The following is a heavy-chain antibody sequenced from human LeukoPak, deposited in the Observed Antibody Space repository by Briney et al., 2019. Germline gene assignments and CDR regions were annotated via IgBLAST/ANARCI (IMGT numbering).Heavy chain of an antibody. Sequence: PGGSLRLSCAASGFTCSSYWMSGVRQAPGKGLEWLANIKQDGSERYYVDSVKGRFTISRDNAKNSLYLQMNSLRAEDTAVYYCAGPSTYYDFWSGLNWGQGTLVTVSS. V-gene: IGHV3-7*01. CDR1: GFTCSSYW. CDR2: IKQDGSER. D-gene: IGHD3-3*01. CDR3: AGPSTYYDFWSGLN. J-gene: IGHJ4*02.